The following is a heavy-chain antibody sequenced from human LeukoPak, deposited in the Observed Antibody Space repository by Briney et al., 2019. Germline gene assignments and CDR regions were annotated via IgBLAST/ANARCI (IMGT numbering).Heavy chain of an antibody. V-gene: IGHV1-3*01. J-gene: IGHJ4*02. CDR1: GYTFTSYA. CDR3: ARRGSGWFFDY. CDR2: INAGNGNT. D-gene: IGHD6-19*01. Sequence: GASVKVSCKASGYTFTSYAMHWVRQAPGQRLEWMGWINAGNGNTKYSQKFQGRVTITRDTSASTAYMEMSSLRSEDTAVYYCARRGSGWFFDYWGQGTLVTVSS.